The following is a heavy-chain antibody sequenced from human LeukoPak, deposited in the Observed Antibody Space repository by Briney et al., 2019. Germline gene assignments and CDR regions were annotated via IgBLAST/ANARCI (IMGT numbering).Heavy chain of an antibody. D-gene: IGHD3-3*02. J-gene: IGHJ5*02. V-gene: IGHV1-18*01. Sequence: ASVKVSRKASGYTFTSYGISWVRQAPGQGLGWMGWISAYNGNTNYAQKLQGRVTMTTDTSTSTAYMELRSLRSDDTAVYYCARDKNSILFDPWGQGTLVTVSS. CDR3: ARDKNSILFDP. CDR2: ISAYNGNT. CDR1: GYTFTSYG.